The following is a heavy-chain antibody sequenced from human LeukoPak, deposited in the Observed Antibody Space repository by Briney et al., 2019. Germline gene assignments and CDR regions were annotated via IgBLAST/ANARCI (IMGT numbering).Heavy chain of an antibody. CDR1: GFTFSTYN. CDR2: IKQDGSEK. J-gene: IGHJ4*02. D-gene: IGHD3-9*01. Sequence: PGGSLRLSCAASGFTFSTYNMNWVRQAPGKGLEWVANIKQDGSEKYYVDSVKGRFTISRDNAKNSLYLQMNSLRAEDTAVYYCARDFDWLFDYWGQGTLVTVSS. V-gene: IGHV3-7*04. CDR3: ARDFDWLFDY.